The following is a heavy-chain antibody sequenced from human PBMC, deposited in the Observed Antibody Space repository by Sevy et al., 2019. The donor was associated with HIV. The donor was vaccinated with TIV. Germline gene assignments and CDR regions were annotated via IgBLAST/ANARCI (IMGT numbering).Heavy chain of an antibody. CDR1: GGSISSGGYY. V-gene: IGHV4-31*03. J-gene: IGHJ4*02. CDR2: IYYSGST. Sequence: SETLSLTCTVSGGSISSGGYYWSWIRQHPGKGLEWIGYIYYSGSTYYNPSLKSRVTISVDKSKNQFSLKLSSVTAADTAVYYCARSPPTRFLEWWYFDYWGQGTLVTVSS. D-gene: IGHD3-3*01. CDR3: ARSPPTRFLEWWYFDY.